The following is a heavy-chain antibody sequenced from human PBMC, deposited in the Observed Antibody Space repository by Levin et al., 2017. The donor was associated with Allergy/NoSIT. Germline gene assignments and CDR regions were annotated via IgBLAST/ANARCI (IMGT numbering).Heavy chain of an antibody. CDR2: ISSSGSTI. Sequence: GGSLRLSCAASGFTFSDYYMSWIRQAPGKGLEWVSYISSSGSTIYYADSVKGRFTISRDNAKNSLYLQMNSLRAEDTAVYYCARGAAALYYYYYGMDVWGQGTTVTVSS. V-gene: IGHV3-11*01. CDR3: ARGAAALYYYYYGMDV. CDR1: GFTFSDYY. J-gene: IGHJ6*02. D-gene: IGHD6-13*01.